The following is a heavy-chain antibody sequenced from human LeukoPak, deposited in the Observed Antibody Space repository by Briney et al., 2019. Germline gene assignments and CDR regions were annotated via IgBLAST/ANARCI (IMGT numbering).Heavy chain of an antibody. CDR1: GGSFSGYY. CDR2: INHSGNT. Sequence: SESLSLTCAVYGGSFSGYYWSWIRQPPGKGLEWIAEINHSGNTNNNPSLKSRVTISVDTSKNQFSLNLISLTAADTAVYYCARVGCSGGTCYSRDFDFWGQGNLVTVSS. CDR3: ARVGCSGGTCYSRDFDF. D-gene: IGHD2-15*01. J-gene: IGHJ4*02. V-gene: IGHV4-34*01.